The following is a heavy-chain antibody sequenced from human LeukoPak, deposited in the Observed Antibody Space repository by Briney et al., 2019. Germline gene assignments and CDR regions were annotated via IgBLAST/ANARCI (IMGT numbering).Heavy chain of an antibody. V-gene: IGHV3-23*01. CDR2: ISGSGDST. D-gene: IGHD2-21*02. Sequence: GGSLRLSCAASGFTFSSYAMSWVRQAPGKGLEWVSVISGSGDSTHYADSVKGRFTISRDNAKNSLFLQMNSLRAEDTATYYCTRDFGSGVVVTAIVDWGQGTLVTVSS. J-gene: IGHJ4*02. CDR1: GFTFSSYA. CDR3: TRDFGSGVVVTAIVD.